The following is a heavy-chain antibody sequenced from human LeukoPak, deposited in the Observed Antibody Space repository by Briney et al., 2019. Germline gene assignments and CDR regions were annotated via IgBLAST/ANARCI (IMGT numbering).Heavy chain of an antibody. D-gene: IGHD2-21*02. Sequence: GESLKIPCKGSGYSLTSYWIGWVRQMPGKGLEWMGIIYPGDSDTRYSPSFQGQVTISADKSISTAYLQWSSLKASDTAMYYCARRAYCGGDCDAGEDYWGQGTLVTVSS. CDR2: IYPGDSDT. CDR1: GYSLTSYW. CDR3: ARRAYCGGDCDAGEDY. V-gene: IGHV5-51*01. J-gene: IGHJ4*02.